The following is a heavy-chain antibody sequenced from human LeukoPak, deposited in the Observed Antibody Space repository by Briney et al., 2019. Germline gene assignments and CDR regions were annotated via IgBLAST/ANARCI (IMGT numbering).Heavy chain of an antibody. CDR2: ISGSGGST. J-gene: IGHJ6*02. CDR1: GFTFSSYA. Sequence: PGGSLRLSCAASGFTFSSYAMSWVRQAPGKGLEWVSAISGSGGSTYYADSVKGRFTISRDNSKNTLYLQMNSLRAEDTAAYYCAKGLPNYYDSSGYYGIIYYYYYGMDVWGQGTTVTVSS. V-gene: IGHV3-23*01. CDR3: AKGLPNYYDSSGYYGIIYYYYYGMDV. D-gene: IGHD3-22*01.